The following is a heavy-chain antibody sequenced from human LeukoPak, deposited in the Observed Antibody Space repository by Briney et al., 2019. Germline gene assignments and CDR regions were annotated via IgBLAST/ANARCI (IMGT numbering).Heavy chain of an antibody. CDR1: GFTFDDYA. CDR3: ANLPL. J-gene: IGHJ4*02. V-gene: IGHV3-43*02. CDR2: ISGDGNST. Sequence: PGGSLRLSCAASGFTFDDYAMHWVRQAPGRGLEWVSLISGDGNSTLYAGSVKGRFTISRDNSKNTLYLQMNSLRPEEAAVYYCANLPLWGQGTLVTVSS.